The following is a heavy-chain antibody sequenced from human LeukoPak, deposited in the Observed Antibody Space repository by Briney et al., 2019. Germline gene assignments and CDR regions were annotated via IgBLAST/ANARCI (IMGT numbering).Heavy chain of an antibody. Sequence: GASVRVSCKASGYAFNIYDINSVRQATGQGLEWMGCMSPDAGKTGFTQKFQGRVTMTRNTSLTTAYMELSRLRFEGTAVYYCAVHLPGDYLDRWGQRSQVTVS. J-gene: IGHJ4*02. CDR3: AVHLPGDYLDR. V-gene: IGHV1-8*01. CDR2: MSPDAGKT. CDR1: GYAFNIYD.